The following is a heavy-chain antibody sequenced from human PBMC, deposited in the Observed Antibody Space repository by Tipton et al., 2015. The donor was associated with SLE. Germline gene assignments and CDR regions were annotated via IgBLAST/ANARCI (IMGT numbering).Heavy chain of an antibody. CDR3: ARDGPGIPIDY. V-gene: IGHV3-74*01. D-gene: IGHD3-10*01. CDR1: GFTFSTYW. Sequence: GSLRLSCAASGFTFSTYWMHWVRQAPGKGLVWVSRIHTDGSSTNYAGSVKGRFTISRDDAKNTLYLQMNSLRAEDTAVYYCARDGPGIPIDYWGQGTLVTVSS. CDR2: IHTDGSST. J-gene: IGHJ4*02.